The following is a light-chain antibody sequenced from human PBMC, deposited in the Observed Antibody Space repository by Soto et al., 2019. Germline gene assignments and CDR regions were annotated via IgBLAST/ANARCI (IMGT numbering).Light chain of an antibody. Sequence: EIVMTQSPATLSVSPGERATLSCRASQSVDSKLAWYQQKPGQGPRLLIYGASSRATGIPARFSGSGSGTEFTLTISRLQSEDCAVYYCQHYSTWLWTFGQGTKVEIK. V-gene: IGKV3-15*01. CDR1: QSVDSK. J-gene: IGKJ1*01. CDR2: GAS. CDR3: QHYSTWLWT.